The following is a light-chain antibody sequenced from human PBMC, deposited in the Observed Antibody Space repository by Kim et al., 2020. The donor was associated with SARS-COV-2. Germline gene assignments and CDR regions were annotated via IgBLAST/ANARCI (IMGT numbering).Light chain of an antibody. J-gene: IGKJ1*01. CDR2: GAS. CDR3: QQYGSSPRT. Sequence: EIVLTQSTGTLSLSPGERATLSCRASQSVSSSYLAWYQQKPGQAPRLLIYGASSRATGIPDRFSGSGSGTDFTLTISRLEPEDFAVDYCQQYGSSPRTFGQGTTLEI. V-gene: IGKV3-20*01. CDR1: QSVSSSY.